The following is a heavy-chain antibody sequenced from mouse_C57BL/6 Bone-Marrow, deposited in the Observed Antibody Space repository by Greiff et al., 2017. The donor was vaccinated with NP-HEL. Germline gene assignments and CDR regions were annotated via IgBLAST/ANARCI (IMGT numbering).Heavy chain of an antibody. CDR2: ISSGSSTI. J-gene: IGHJ3*01. D-gene: IGHD2-5*01. Sequence: EVKLMESGGGLVKPGGSLKLSCAASGFTFSDYGMHWVRQAPEKGLEWVAYISSGSSTIYYADTVKGRFTISRDNAKNTLFLQMTSLRSEDTAMYYCARDSNYVAYWGQGTLVTVPA. CDR1: GFTFSDYG. V-gene: IGHV5-17*01. CDR3: ARDSNYVAY.